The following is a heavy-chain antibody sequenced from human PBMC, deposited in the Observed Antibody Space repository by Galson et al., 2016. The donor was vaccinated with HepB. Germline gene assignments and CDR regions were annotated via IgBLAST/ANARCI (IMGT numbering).Heavy chain of an antibody. Sequence: SVKVSCKASGYTFSNFGISWVRQAPGQGLEWMGWISSNNGDANYARNFQGRVTMTTDTSKATAYLEVTSLKSDDTAVYFCARGRIAVAGSEAYWGQGTLVTVSS. CDR3: ARGRIAVAGSEAY. V-gene: IGHV1-18*01. CDR1: GYTFSNFG. CDR2: ISSNNGDA. J-gene: IGHJ4*02. D-gene: IGHD6-19*01.